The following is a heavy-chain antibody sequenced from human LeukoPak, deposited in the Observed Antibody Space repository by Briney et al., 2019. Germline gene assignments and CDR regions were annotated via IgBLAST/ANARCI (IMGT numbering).Heavy chain of an antibody. CDR1: GGTFSSYA. V-gene: IGHV1-69*05. CDR3: ARGKPAYCGGDCLYDY. D-gene: IGHD2-21*02. Sequence: EASVKVSCKASGGTFSSYAMSWVRQAPGQGLEWMGGIIPIFGTANYAQKFQGRVTITTDESTSTAYMELSSLRSEDTAVYYCARGKPAYCGGDCLYDYWGQGTLVTVSS. J-gene: IGHJ4*02. CDR2: IIPIFGTA.